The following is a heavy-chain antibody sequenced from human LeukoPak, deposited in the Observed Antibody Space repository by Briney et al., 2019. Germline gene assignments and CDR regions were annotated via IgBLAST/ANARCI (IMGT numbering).Heavy chain of an antibody. Sequence: KPSETLSLTCTVSGGSISSYYWSWTRQPPGKGLEWIGYIYYSGSTNYNPSLKSRVTISVDTSKNQFSLKLSSVTAADTAVYYCARENYYDSSGYLNWFDPWGQGTLVTVSS. J-gene: IGHJ5*02. CDR1: GGSISSYY. CDR2: IYYSGST. CDR3: ARENYYDSSGYLNWFDP. D-gene: IGHD3-22*01. V-gene: IGHV4-59*01.